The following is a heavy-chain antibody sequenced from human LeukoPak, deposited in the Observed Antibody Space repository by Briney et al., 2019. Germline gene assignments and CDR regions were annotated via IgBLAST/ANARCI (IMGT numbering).Heavy chain of an antibody. CDR2: INHSGST. V-gene: IGHV4-34*01. J-gene: IGHJ3*01. D-gene: IGHD3-9*01. Sequence: PSETLSLTCAVYGGSFSGYYWSWIRRPPGKGLEWIGEINHSGSTNYNPSLKSRVTISVDTSKNQFSLKLSSVTAADTAVYYCVRPDDNSFDFWGQGTMVTVSS. CDR1: GGSFSGYY. CDR3: VRPDDNSFDF.